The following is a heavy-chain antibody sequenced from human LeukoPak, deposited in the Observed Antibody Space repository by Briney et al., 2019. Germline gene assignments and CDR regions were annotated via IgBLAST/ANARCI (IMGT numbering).Heavy chain of an antibody. J-gene: IGHJ4*02. V-gene: IGHV4-59*01. CDR3: ARDYGDYFDY. D-gene: IGHD4-17*01. CDR1: GGSISNYY. CDR2: IYYSGST. Sequence: SETLSLTCTVSGGSISNYYRSWIRQPPGKGLEWIGYIYYSGSTNYNPSLKSRVIISVDTSKNQFSLKLGSVAAADTAVYYCARDYGDYFDYWGQGTLVTVSS.